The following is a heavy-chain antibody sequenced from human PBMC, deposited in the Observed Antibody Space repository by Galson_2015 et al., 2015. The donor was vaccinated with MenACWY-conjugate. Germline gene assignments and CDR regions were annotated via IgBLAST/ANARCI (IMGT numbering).Heavy chain of an antibody. Sequence: SLRLSCAASGLSFSNYWMHWVRQAPGKGLVWVSRINSDGTTTNYADSVKGRFTISRDNAKNTLYLQMNSLRAEDTAVYYCARRTLSGVYYYFAPGGQGTLLTVSS. CDR3: ARRTLSGVYYYFAP. J-gene: IGHJ4*02. D-gene: IGHD5/OR15-5a*01. V-gene: IGHV3-74*01. CDR2: INSDGTTT. CDR1: GLSFSNYW.